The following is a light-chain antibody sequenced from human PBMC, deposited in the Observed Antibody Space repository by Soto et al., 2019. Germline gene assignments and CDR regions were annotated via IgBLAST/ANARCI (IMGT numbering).Light chain of an antibody. CDR2: DAS. CDR1: QSISRW. J-gene: IGKJ5*01. Sequence: DIQMTQSPATLSTSVGDRVTITCRASQSISRWLAWYQRKQGRAPKXLIYDASSLQSGVPSRFRGSGSGTELTITISSPLPEDFEAYQCQQLYTLPFTFGQGTRLEIK. V-gene: IGKV1-5*01. CDR3: QQLYTLPFT.